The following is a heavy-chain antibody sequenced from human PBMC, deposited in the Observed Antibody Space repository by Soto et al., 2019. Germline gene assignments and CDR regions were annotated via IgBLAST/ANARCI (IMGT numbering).Heavy chain of an antibody. J-gene: IGHJ6*02. Sequence: EVRLVQSGAEVKKPGESLRISCKLSGYSFTSYWINWVRQMPGKGLAWMGRIDPSDSYTNYSPAFQGHVTISADKSISTAYLQWSSLKASDTAMYYCARPPVGYYGMDVWGQGTTVTVSS. V-gene: IGHV5-10-1*03. CDR1: GYSFTSYW. CDR3: ARPPVGYYGMDV. D-gene: IGHD1-26*01. CDR2: IDPSDSYT.